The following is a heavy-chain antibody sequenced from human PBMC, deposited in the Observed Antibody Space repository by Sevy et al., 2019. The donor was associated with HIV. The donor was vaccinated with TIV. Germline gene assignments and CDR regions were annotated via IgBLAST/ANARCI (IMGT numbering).Heavy chain of an antibody. V-gene: IGHV3-33*01. D-gene: IGHD2-8*01. CDR2: KGYDGSNK. J-gene: IGHJ4*02. CDR1: GFTPSTYG. Sequence: GGSLRLSCAASGFTPSTYGMHWVRQAPGKGLEWVAVKGYDGSNKYYADSVKGRFTISRDNSKNTLFLQMDSLRAEDTAVYYCARDPRMYGDYLLAYFDSWGQGTLVTVSS. CDR3: ARDPRMYGDYLLAYFDS.